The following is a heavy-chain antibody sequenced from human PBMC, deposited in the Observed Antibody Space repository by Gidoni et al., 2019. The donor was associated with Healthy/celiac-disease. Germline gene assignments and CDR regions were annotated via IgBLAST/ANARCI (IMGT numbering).Heavy chain of an antibody. CDR1: GGSVSSGSYY. V-gene: IGHV4-61*01. CDR2: IYYSGST. CDR3: ARCNGGSSGWNYYYYYGMDV. Sequence: QVQLQESGPGLVKPSETLSLTCTVSGGSVSSGSYYWSWIRQPPGKGLEWIGYIYYSGSTNYNPSLKSRVTISVDTSKNQFSLKLSSVTAADTAVYYCARCNGGSSGWNYYYYYGMDVWGQGTTVTVSS. J-gene: IGHJ6*02. D-gene: IGHD6-19*01.